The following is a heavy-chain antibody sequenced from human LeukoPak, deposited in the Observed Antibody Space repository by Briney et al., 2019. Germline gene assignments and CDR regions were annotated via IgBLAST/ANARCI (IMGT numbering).Heavy chain of an antibody. Sequence: GRSLRLSCAASGFTFSSYGMHWVRQAPGKGLEWVAVIWYGGSNTYYADSVKGRFTISRDNSKNTLYLQMNSLRAEDTAVYYCARGMSIFGGNCPFDYWGQGTLVTVSS. J-gene: IGHJ4*02. CDR3: ARGMSIFGGNCPFDY. V-gene: IGHV3-33*08. CDR1: GFTFSSYG. D-gene: IGHD2-21*01. CDR2: IWYGGSNT.